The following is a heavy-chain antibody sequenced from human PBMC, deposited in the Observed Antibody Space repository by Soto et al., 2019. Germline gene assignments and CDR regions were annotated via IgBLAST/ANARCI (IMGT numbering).Heavy chain of an antibody. CDR1: GGSISCSY. CDR3: ARSVAVPGAHIDY. CDR2: VYYTGST. V-gene: IGHV4-59*01. J-gene: IGHJ4*02. D-gene: IGHD6-19*01. Sequence: KPSETLSLTCSVSGGSISCSYWSWIRQSPGKGLEWLGYVYYTGSTNYSPSLRSRVSISVDTSKNEFSLRLSSVTAADTAVYFCARSVAVPGAHIDYWGQGTQVTVS.